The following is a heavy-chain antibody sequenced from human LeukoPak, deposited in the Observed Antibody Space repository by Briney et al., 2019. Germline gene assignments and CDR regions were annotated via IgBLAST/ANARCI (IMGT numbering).Heavy chain of an antibody. CDR1: GGSISSSSYY. CDR3: ARMEFGYCGGDCPYYFDY. Sequence: SETLSLTCTVSGGSISSSSYYWGWLRQPPGKGLEGIGSIYYSGSTYYNPSLKSRVIISVDTSKNQFSLKLSSVTAADTAVYYCARMEFGYCGGDCPYYFDYWGQGTLVTVSS. J-gene: IGHJ4*02. CDR2: IYYSGST. V-gene: IGHV4-39*01. D-gene: IGHD2-21*02.